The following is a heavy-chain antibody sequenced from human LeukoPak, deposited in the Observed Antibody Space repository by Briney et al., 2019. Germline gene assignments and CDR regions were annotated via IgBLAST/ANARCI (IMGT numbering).Heavy chain of an antibody. J-gene: IGHJ3*02. V-gene: IGHV4-30-2*01. D-gene: IGHD5-18*01. CDR1: GGSVSSIDFS. Sequence: PSQTLSLTCAVSGGSVSSIDFSWSWIRQPPGKGLEWIGYIHHSGSTYYNPSLKSRVTISVDRSKSHFSLKLSSVTAADTAMYYCARGERGYSYGWAFDIWGQGTMVTVSS. CDR2: IHHSGST. CDR3: ARGERGYSYGWAFDI.